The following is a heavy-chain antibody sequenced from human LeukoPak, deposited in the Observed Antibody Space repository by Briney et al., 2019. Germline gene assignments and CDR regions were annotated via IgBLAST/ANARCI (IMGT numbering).Heavy chain of an antibody. V-gene: IGHV3-30*18. J-gene: IGHJ4*02. D-gene: IGHD5-24*01. Sequence: GGSLRLSCAASGFTFSSYGMHWVRQAPGKGLEWVAVISYDGSNKYYADSVKGRFTISRDNSKNTLYLQMNSLRAEDTAVYYCAKEMATMSSHFDYWGKGTLVTVSS. CDR1: GFTFSSYG. CDR2: ISYDGSNK. CDR3: AKEMATMSSHFDY.